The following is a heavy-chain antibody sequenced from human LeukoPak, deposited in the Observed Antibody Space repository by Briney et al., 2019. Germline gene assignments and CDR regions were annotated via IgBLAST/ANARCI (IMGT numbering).Heavy chain of an antibody. Sequence: GESLKISCKASGYSFTSYWIGWVRQMPGEGLEWMGIIYPADSDTTYSPSFQGQVAISADKSISTAYLQWSSLKASDTAMYYCARHRRNTMIGTASSRGFDYWGQGTLVTVSS. CDR3: ARHRRNTMIGTASSRGFDY. V-gene: IGHV5-51*01. CDR2: IYPADSDT. D-gene: IGHD3-22*01. J-gene: IGHJ4*02. CDR1: GYSFTSYW.